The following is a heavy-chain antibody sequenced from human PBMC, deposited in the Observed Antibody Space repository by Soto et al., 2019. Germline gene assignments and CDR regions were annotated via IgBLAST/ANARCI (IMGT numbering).Heavy chain of an antibody. D-gene: IGHD3-3*01. J-gene: IGHJ6*03. CDR2: INHSGST. V-gene: IGHV4-34*01. CDR3: ARGAYDFWSGYYPPYYYYYMDV. CDR1: GGSFSGYY. Sequence: SETLSLTCAVYGGSFSGYYWSWIRQPPGKGLEWIGEINHSGSTNYNPSLKSRVTISVDTSKNQFSLKLSSVTAADTAVYYCARGAYDFWSGYYPPYYYYYMDVWGKGTTVT.